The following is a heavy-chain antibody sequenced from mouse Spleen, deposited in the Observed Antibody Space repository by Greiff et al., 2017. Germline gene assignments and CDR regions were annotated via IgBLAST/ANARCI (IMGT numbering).Heavy chain of an antibody. D-gene: IGHD1-1*01. V-gene: IGHV5-17*02. CDR3: ARIAKYYAMDY. Sequence: EVHLVESGGGLVQPGGSRKLSCAASGFTFSSFGMHWVRQAPEKGLEWVAYISSGSSTIYYADTVKGRFTISRDNPKNTLFLQMTSLRSEDTAMYYCARIAKYYAMDYWGQGTSVTVSS. CDR2: ISSGSSTI. CDR1: GFTFSSFG. J-gene: IGHJ4*01.